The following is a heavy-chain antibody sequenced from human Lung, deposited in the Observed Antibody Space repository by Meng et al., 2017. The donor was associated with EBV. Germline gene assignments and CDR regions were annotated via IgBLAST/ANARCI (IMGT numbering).Heavy chain of an antibody. V-gene: IGHV4-39*01. Sequence: RQGVASGPVEPSAALSLTFTGTGAPITRTGNCGGWIRQPPGKGLEWIGSQCHADDTYYNPSLMGRVTISVDTSKNQVSLKLTSVTAADTSIYYCVRHTFSGNPGGIDSWGQGTLVTVSS. J-gene: IGHJ4*02. D-gene: IGHD4-23*01. CDR1: GAPITRTGNC. CDR3: VRHTFSGNPGGIDS. CDR2: QCHADDT.